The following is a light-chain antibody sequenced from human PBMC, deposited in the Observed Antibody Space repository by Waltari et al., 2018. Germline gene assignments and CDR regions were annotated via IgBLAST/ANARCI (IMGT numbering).Light chain of an antibody. CDR2: DAS. V-gene: IGKV3-11*01. Sequence: EIVLTQSQATRSASPEEGATLSCRASQSVSSSLAWYQQKPGQAPRLLIHDASYRATGIPARFSGSGSGTEFTLTISSLEPEDFAVFYCQQRDNWPPTFGQGTRLEIK. CDR3: QQRDNWPPT. CDR1: QSVSSS. J-gene: IGKJ5*01.